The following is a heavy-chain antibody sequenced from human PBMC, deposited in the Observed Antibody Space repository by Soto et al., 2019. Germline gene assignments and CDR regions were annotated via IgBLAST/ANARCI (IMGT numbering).Heavy chain of an antibody. CDR3: AREVTYEYLWGTNRDYGMDV. CDR1: GFTFDDFA. V-gene: IGHV3-9*01. D-gene: IGHD3-16*02. J-gene: IGHJ6*02. CDR2: ISWNSGTI. Sequence: PGGSLRLSCAASGFTFDDFAMHWVRQPPGKGLEWVSSISWNSGTIGYADSVKGRFTISRDNAKNSLYLQMNSLRVEDTALYYCAREVTYEYLWGTNRDYGMDVWGQGTTVTVSS.